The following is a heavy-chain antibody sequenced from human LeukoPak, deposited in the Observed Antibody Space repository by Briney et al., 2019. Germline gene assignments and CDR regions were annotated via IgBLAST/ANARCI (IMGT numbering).Heavy chain of an antibody. J-gene: IGHJ4*02. CDR1: GYTFTSYG. CDR2: ISAYNGNT. V-gene: IGHV1-18*01. CDR3: ARGRNSGSYYIYYFDY. Sequence: ASVKVSCKASGYTFTSYGISWVRQAPGQGLEWMGWISAYNGNTNYAQKLQGRVTMPTDTSTSTAYMELRSLRSDDTAVYYCARGRNSGSYYIYYFDYWGQGTLVTVSS. D-gene: IGHD1-26*01.